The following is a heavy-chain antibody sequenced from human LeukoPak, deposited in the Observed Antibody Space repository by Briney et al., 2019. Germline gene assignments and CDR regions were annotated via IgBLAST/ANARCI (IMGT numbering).Heavy chain of an antibody. D-gene: IGHD4-17*01. J-gene: IGHJ4*02. Sequence: ASVKVSCKASGYTFTGYYMHWVRQAPGQGLEWMGWINPNSGGTNYAQKFQGRVTMTRDTSISTAYMELSRLRSDDTAVYYCARNSNYGDYPLDYWGQGTLVTVSS. V-gene: IGHV1-2*02. CDR3: ARNSNYGDYPLDY. CDR1: GYTFTGYY. CDR2: INPNSGGT.